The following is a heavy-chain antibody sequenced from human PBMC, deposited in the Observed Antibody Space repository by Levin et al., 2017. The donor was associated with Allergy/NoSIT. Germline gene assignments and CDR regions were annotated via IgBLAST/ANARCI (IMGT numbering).Heavy chain of an antibody. CDR3: AKALQYCSGGSCYSGVDY. Sequence: GGSLRLSCAASGFTFNSYAMSWVRQAPGKGLEWVSGISGSGGYTYYADSVQGRFTISRDNSKNTLYLQMNSLRAEDTAVYYCAKALQYCSGGSCYSGVDYWGQGTLVTVSS. J-gene: IGHJ4*02. V-gene: IGHV3-23*01. CDR2: ISGSGGYT. CDR1: GFTFNSYA. D-gene: IGHD2-15*01.